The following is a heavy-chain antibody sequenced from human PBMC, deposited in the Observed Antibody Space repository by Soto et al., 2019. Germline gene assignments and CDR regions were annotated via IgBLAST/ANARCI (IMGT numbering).Heavy chain of an antibody. J-gene: IGHJ4*02. Sequence: QVQLVQSGAEVKKPGSSVKVSCKAPGGTFNTYTVSWVRQAPGQGLEWMGRIIPLVDVAIYAQKFQGRVTITADKSTRTTYMDLSSLRSDDTAVYYCARDREHYASWSYHDYWGQGTLVTVSS. CDR3: ARDREHYASWSYHDY. CDR1: GGTFNTYT. V-gene: IGHV1-69*08. D-gene: IGHD3-10*01. CDR2: IIPLVDVA.